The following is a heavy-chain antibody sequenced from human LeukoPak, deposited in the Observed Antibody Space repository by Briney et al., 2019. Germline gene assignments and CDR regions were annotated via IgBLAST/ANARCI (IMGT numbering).Heavy chain of an antibody. CDR3: ARVDSSGPGDY. J-gene: IGHJ4*02. D-gene: IGHD6-19*01. Sequence: GGSLRLSCAASGFTFSSYGMHWVCQAPGKGLEWVAVIWYDGSNKYYADSVKGRFTISRDNSKNTLFLQMNSLRAEDTAVYYCARVDSSGPGDYWGQGTLVTVSS. CDR1: GFTFSSYG. V-gene: IGHV3-33*01. CDR2: IWYDGSNK.